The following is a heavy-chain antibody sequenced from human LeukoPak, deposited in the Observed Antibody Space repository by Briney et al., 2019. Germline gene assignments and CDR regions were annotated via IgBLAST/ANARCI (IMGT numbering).Heavy chain of an antibody. CDR3: ASAMMGFDSSGYYTAAYFEH. J-gene: IGHJ4*02. D-gene: IGHD3-22*01. CDR2: ISSSGNTR. CDR1: GMMFSSYE. V-gene: IGHV3-48*03. Sequence: GGSLRLSCSASGMMFSSYEMYWVRQAPGKGLEWVSDISSSGNTRNYADSVKGRFTISRDNAKKTLHLQMNSLRGDDTAIYYCASAMMGFDSSGYYTAAYFEHWGQGTRVTASS.